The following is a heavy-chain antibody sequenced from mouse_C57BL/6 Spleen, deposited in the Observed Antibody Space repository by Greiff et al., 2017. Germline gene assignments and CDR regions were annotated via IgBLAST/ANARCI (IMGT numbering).Heavy chain of an antibody. CDR3: ARSLTGTDYFDY. J-gene: IGHJ2*01. CDR1: GYTFTSYW. V-gene: IGHV1-69*01. CDR2: IDPSDSYT. Sequence: QVQLQQPGAELVMPGASVKLSCKASGYTFTSYWMHWVKQRPGQGLEWIGEIDPSDSYTNYNQKFKGKSTLTVDKSSSTAYMQLSSLTSEDSAVCYCARSLTGTDYFDYWGQGTTLTVSS. D-gene: IGHD4-1*01.